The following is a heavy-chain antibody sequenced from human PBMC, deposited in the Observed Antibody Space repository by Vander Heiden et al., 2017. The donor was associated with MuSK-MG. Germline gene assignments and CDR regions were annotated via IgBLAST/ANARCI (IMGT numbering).Heavy chain of an antibody. J-gene: IGHJ5*02. Sequence: EVQLVDSGGGVVQPGGSRRLSCEASGFTVSSNHMNWVRPAPGEGMEWVSLIYSGGYTDYADSVKGRFTISRDNSKTMLYLQMNSLRVEDTAVYYCARDVCSSTSCYGPRFDPWGQGTLVTVSS. V-gene: IGHV3-66*01. CDR2: IYSGGYT. CDR1: GFTVSSNH. CDR3: ARDVCSSTSCYGPRFDP. D-gene: IGHD2-2*01.